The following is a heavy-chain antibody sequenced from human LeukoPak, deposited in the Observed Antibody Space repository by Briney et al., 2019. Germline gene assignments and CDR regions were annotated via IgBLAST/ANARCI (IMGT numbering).Heavy chain of an antibody. J-gene: IGHJ4*02. CDR2: IYYSGST. D-gene: IGHD1-7*01. CDR3: ARAYNWNYNDYFDY. Sequence: SETLSLTCTVSGGSISSYYWSWIRQPPGKGLEWIGYIYYSGSTNYNPSLRSRVTISVDTSKNQFSLKLSSVTAADTAVYYCARAYNWNYNDYFDYWGQGTLVTVSS. CDR1: GGSISSYY. V-gene: IGHV4-59*01.